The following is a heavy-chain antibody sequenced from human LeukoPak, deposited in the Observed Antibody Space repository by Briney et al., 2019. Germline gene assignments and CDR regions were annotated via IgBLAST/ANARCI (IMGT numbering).Heavy chain of an antibody. V-gene: IGHV7-4-1*02. Sequence: ASVKVSCKASGYTFTSYAMNWVRQAPGQGLEWMGWINTNTGNPTYAQGFTGRFVFSLDTSVSTAYLQISSLKAEDTAVYYCARGRSERGDRVPHYYYYYMDVWGKGTTVTVSS. CDR1: GYTFTSYA. D-gene: IGHD2-21*02. CDR2: INTNTGNP. CDR3: ARGRSERGDRVPHYYYYYMDV. J-gene: IGHJ6*03.